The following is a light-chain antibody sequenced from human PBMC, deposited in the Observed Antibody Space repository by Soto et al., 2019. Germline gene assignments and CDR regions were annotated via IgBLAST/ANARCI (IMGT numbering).Light chain of an antibody. V-gene: IGLV7-46*01. Sequence: QAVVTQEPSLTVSPGGTVTLTCGFSTGTVTTSHKIYWLQQKPGQAPRTLIYDTTNIHPWTPARFSGSLLGGKGVLTLSGAQPEDEGDYYCLLSFSGSRPAFGEGTKVTVL. J-gene: IGLJ2*01. CDR3: LLSFSGSRPA. CDR1: TGTVTTSHK. CDR2: DTT.